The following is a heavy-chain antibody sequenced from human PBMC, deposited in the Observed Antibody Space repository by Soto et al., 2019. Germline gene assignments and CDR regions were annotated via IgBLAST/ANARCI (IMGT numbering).Heavy chain of an antibody. V-gene: IGHV4-59*01. Sequence: SETLSLTCSVSGGSMRNYYWNWIRQPPGRGLEWIGYVYHSGSTNYNPSLKSRVSMSVDVSRNHFSLTLHSVTAADTAVYFCTSSYSTSSSPDYWGQGTLVTAPQ. CDR1: GGSMRNYY. CDR2: VYHSGST. J-gene: IGHJ4*02. D-gene: IGHD6-6*01. CDR3: TSSYSTSSSPDY.